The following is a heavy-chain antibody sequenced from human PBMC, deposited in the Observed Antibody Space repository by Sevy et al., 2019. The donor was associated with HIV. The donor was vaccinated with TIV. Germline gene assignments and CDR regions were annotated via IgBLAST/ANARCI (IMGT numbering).Heavy chain of an antibody. D-gene: IGHD3-10*01. V-gene: IGHV4-39*01. CDR1: GGSISNSAYY. CDR3: ARWTMGITMIQGEFDS. J-gene: IGHJ5*01. CDR2: IYYIGNT. Sequence: SETLSLTCSVSGGSISNSAYYWGWIRQPPGQGLEWIGNIYYIGNTYYKPSLKSRVTISVDTSKSQFSLQLSSVTAADTAVYYCARWTMGITMIQGEFDSWGQGTLVTVSS.